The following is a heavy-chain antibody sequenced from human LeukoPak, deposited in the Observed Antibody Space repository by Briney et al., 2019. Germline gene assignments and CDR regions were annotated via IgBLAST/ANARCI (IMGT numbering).Heavy chain of an antibody. Sequence: PGGSLRLSCVASGFTFSNYAMHWVRQAPGKGLEWVALISYDGINKYYADSVKGRFTISRDNSKNTLYLLMHSLRPEDTAVYYCAREAYDSSAYYFDYWGQGALVTVSS. CDR2: ISYDGINK. V-gene: IGHV3-30-3*01. J-gene: IGHJ4*02. CDR3: AREAYDSSAYYFDY. CDR1: GFTFSNYA. D-gene: IGHD3-22*01.